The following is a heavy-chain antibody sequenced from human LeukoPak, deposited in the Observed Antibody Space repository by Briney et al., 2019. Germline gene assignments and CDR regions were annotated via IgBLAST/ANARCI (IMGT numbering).Heavy chain of an antibody. V-gene: IGHV3-21*01. Sequence: WESLTLSCAASGFTFSSYSMNWVRQAPGKGLEWVSSISSSSSYIYYADSVKGRFTISRDNAKNSLYLQMNSLRAEDTAVYYCARGVYLTKNFDYWGQGTLVTVSS. CDR3: ARGVYLTKNFDY. CDR2: ISSSSSYI. J-gene: IGHJ4*02. D-gene: IGHD4/OR15-4a*01. CDR1: GFTFSSYS.